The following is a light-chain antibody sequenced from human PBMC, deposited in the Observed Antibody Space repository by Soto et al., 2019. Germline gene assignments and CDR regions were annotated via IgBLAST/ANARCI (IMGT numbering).Light chain of an antibody. Sequence: DIQMTQSPSTLSGSVGDRVTITCRASQTISSWLAWYQQKPGKAPKLLIYKASTLKSGVPSRFNGSGSGTEFTLNISSLQPDDFATYYCQHYNSYSEAFGQGTKVELK. J-gene: IGKJ1*01. CDR2: KAS. V-gene: IGKV1-5*03. CDR3: QHYNSYSEA. CDR1: QTISSW.